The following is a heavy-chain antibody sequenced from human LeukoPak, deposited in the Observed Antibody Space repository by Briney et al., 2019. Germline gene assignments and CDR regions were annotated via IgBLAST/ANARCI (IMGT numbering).Heavy chain of an antibody. V-gene: IGHV3-73*01. J-gene: IGHJ4*02. CDR3: TSPGRTTGSFDY. CDR1: GFTFSVSA. CDR2: IRSKANSYAT. Sequence: GGSLRLSCAASGFTFSVSAMHCVRQASGKGRECVCRIRSKANSYATAYAASVKGRVTISREDSQNTAYLQMNSLKTEATAVYSCTSPGRTTGSFDYWGQGTLVTVSS. D-gene: IGHD4-11*01.